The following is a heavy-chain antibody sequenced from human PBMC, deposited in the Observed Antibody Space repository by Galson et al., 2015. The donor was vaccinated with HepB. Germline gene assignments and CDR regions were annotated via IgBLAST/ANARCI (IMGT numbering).Heavy chain of an antibody. Sequence: SLRLSCAASGFTFSSYAMSWVRQAPGKGLEWVSAISGSGGSTYYADSVKGRFTISRDNSKNTLYLQMNSLRAEDTAVYYCAKDLGYSSGWLHGKDYWGQGTLVTVSS. CDR1: GFTFSSYA. CDR3: AKDLGYSSGWLHGKDY. CDR2: ISGSGGST. D-gene: IGHD6-19*01. J-gene: IGHJ4*02. V-gene: IGHV3-23*01.